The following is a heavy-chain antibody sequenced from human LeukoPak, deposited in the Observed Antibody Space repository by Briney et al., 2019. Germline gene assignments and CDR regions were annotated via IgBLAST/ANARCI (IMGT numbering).Heavy chain of an antibody. V-gene: IGHV3-66*01. CDR3: ARGSRRFDY. J-gene: IGHJ4*02. D-gene: IGHD1-26*01. CDR2: IFSGGST. Sequence: GGSLRLSCAASAFTFSRNYMNCVLHAPGKGLEWVSVIFSGGSTYYADSVKGRFTISRDNAKNTLYLQMNSLRAEDTAVYYCARGSRRFDYWGQGTLVTVSS. CDR1: AFTFSRNY.